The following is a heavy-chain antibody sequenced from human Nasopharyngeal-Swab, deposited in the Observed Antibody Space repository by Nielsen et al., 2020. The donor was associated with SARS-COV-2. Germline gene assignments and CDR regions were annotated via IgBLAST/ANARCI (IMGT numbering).Heavy chain of an antibody. V-gene: IGHV4-39*07. D-gene: IGHD2-2*01. CDR3: ASRLYIVVVPAALADAFDI. CDR2: IYYSGST. Sequence: SETLSLTCTVSGGSISSSSYYWGWIRQPPGKGLEWIASIYYSGSTYYNPSLKSRVTISVDTSKNQFSLKLSSVTAADTAVYYCASRLYIVVVPAALADAFDIWGQGTMVTVSS. J-gene: IGHJ3*02. CDR1: GGSISSSSYY.